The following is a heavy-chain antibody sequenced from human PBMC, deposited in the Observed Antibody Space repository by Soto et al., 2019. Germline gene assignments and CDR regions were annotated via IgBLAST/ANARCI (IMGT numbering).Heavy chain of an antibody. CDR2: INSVNDHT. J-gene: IGHJ4*02. CDR3: ARNILGGTTDY. CDR1: GYSFSTHA. Sequence: GASVKVSCKASGYSFSTHAMHWVRQAPGQGLEWVGWINSVNDHTIYSEKFQGRVTITSDTSATTAYMELSSLTSEDTAIYYCARNILGGTTDYWGQGTLVTVLL. D-gene: IGHD1-7*01. V-gene: IGHV1-3*01.